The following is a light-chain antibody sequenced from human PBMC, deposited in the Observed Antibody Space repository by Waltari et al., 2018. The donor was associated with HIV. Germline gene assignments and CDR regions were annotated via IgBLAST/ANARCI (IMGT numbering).Light chain of an antibody. J-gene: IGLJ3*02. CDR2: KDN. CDR1: RSNIERNY. Sequence: QSELTQSPSASGTPGQRITISCSGSRSNIERNYVYWYKQFPGATPKVLIYKDNERPSGVPDLISGSKSGTSASLLISGLRSDDEADYYCAVWDESLDGWLFGGGTKLTVL. V-gene: IGLV1-47*01. CDR3: AVWDESLDGWL.